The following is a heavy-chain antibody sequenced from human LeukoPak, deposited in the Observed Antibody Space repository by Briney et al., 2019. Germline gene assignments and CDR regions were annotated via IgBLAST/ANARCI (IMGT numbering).Heavy chain of an antibody. J-gene: IGHJ4*02. V-gene: IGHV1-3*01. CDR1: GYTFTSYA. CDR3: ARDLAIAAADY. Sequence: ASVKVSCKASGYTFTSYAMHWVRQAPGQRLEWMGWINAGNGNTKYSQKFQGRVTITRDTSASTAYMELSSLRSEDTAAYYCARDLAIAAADYWGQGTLVTVSS. D-gene: IGHD6-13*01. CDR2: INAGNGNT.